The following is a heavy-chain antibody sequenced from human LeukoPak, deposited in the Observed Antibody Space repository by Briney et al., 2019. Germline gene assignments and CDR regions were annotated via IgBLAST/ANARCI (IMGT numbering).Heavy chain of an antibody. CDR3: ARDRQLKRRGLDY. CDR2: VYYSGST. D-gene: IGHD1-1*01. J-gene: IGHJ4*02. Sequence: PSDTLSLTCTVSGDSMSNYYWSWIRQPPGKGLEWIGFVYYSGSTNYHPSINSVVTIAIDTSKNQSSLKLTSVAPADTAVYYCARDRQLKRRGLDYWGQGALVTVSS. V-gene: IGHV4-59*01. CDR1: GDSMSNYY.